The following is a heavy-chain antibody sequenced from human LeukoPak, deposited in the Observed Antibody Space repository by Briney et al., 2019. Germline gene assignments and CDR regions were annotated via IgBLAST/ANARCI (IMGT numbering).Heavy chain of an antibody. CDR3: ASPGVLCSGGSCFDY. J-gene: IGHJ4*02. CDR1: GFTFSSYS. Sequence: GGSLRLSCAASGFTFSSYSMNWVRQAPGKGLEWVSYISSSSSTIYYADSVKGRFTISRDNAKNSLYLQMNSLRAEDTAVYYCASPGVLCSGGSCFDYWGQGTLVTVSS. D-gene: IGHD2-15*01. CDR2: ISSSSSTI. V-gene: IGHV3-48*01.